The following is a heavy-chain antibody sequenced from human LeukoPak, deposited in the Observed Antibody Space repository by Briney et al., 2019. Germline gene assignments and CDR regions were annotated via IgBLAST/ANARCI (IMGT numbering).Heavy chain of an antibody. V-gene: IGHV3-15*01. J-gene: IGHJ4*02. CDR2: IRRKTDGGTT. CDR1: GFTFSNVW. Sequence: GGSLRLSCAASGFTFSNVWMSWVRQVPGKGLEWVGRIRRKTDGGTTDHAAPVKGRFTISRDDSKNTLYLQMNSLKTEDTAVYYCARWRSGSCSDWGQGTLVTVSS. CDR3: ARWRSGSCSD. D-gene: IGHD2-15*01.